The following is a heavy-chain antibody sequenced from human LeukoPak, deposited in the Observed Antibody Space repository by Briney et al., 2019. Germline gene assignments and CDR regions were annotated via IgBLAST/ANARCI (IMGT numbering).Heavy chain of an antibody. D-gene: IGHD3-22*01. CDR3: ARDVDYYDSSGYYYGHYYYGMDV. CDR2: ISYDGSNK. V-gene: IGHV3-30-3*01. J-gene: IGHJ6*02. CDR1: GFTFSSYA. Sequence: GGSLRLSCAASGFTFSSYAMHWVRQAPGKGLEWVAVISYDGSNKYYADSVKGRFTISRDNSKNTLHLQMNSLRAEDTAVYYCARDVDYYDSSGYYYGHYYYGMDVWGQGTTVTVSS.